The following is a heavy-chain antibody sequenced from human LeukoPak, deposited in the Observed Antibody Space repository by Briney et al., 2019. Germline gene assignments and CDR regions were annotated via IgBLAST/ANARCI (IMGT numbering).Heavy chain of an antibody. D-gene: IGHD2-15*01. Sequence: GGSLRLSCTASGLTISNYWMNWVRQAPGKGLEWVANTNQDGRAKYYVDSVKGRFTISRDNAKNSVYLHMTSLRAEDTAVYFCARDETKIKFDSGTYSPDAFDIWGQGTTVTVSS. CDR2: TNQDGRAK. V-gene: IGHV3-7*01. CDR3: ARDETKIKFDSGTYSPDAFDI. CDR1: GLTISNYW. J-gene: IGHJ3*02.